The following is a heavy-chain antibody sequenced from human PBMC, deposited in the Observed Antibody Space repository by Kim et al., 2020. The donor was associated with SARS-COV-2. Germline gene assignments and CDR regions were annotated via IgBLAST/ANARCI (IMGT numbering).Heavy chain of an antibody. D-gene: IGHD3-10*01. V-gene: IGHV3-23*03. CDR3: AKDSHYYGSGSYYPFDY. J-gene: IGHJ4*02. Sequence: VECRFTISSDNSKNTLYLQMNSLRAEDTAVYYCAKDSHYYGSGSYYPFDYWGQGTLVTVSS.